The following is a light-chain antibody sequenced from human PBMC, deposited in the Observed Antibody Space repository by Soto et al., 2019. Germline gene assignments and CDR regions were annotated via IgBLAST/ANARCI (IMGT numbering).Light chain of an antibody. CDR3: QQYSDWPTT. CDR1: QSLYSN. J-gene: IGKJ1*01. V-gene: IGKV3-15*01. Sequence: EIVLTQSPATLSVSPGERATLSCRASQSLYSNLAWYQQKPGQAPRLLIYGASTRATGIPARFSGSGSGTEFALTISSLQSEDFAVYYCQQYSDWPTTFGQGTKVEIK. CDR2: GAS.